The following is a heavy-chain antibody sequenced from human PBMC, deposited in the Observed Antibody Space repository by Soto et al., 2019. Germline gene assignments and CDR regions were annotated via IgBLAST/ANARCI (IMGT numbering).Heavy chain of an antibody. CDR3: ARTAPLLITMVRGEGMDV. J-gene: IGHJ6*02. CDR2: IYPGDSDT. CDR1: GYSFTSYW. V-gene: IGHV5-51*01. Sequence: GESLKISCKGSGYSFTSYWIGWVRQMPGKGLEWMGIIYPGDSDTRYSPSFQGQVTISADKSISTAYLQWSSLKASDTAMYYCARTAPLLITMVRGEGMDVWGQGTTVTVSS. D-gene: IGHD3-10*01.